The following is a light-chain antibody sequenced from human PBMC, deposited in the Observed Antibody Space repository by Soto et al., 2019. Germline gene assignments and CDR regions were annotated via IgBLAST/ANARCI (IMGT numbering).Light chain of an antibody. Sequence: QSALTQPASVSASPGQSITISCTGTSSDVGGSNFVSWYQQHPGKPPKLIIYDVATRPSGVSNRFSGSKSGSTASLIISRIQTEDEADYYCVSFTSSTTDVFGSGTKLTVL. CDR3: VSFTSSTTDV. CDR1: SSDVGGSNF. J-gene: IGLJ1*01. CDR2: DVA. V-gene: IGLV2-14*03.